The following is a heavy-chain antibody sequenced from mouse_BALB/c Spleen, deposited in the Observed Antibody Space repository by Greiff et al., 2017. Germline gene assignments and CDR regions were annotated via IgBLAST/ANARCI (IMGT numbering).Heavy chain of an antibody. CDR2: ISYSGST. CDR1: GYSITSDYA. D-gene: IGHD1-1*01. Sequence: EVQLQQSGPGLVKPSQSLSLTCTVTGYSITSDYAWNWIRQFPGNKLEWMGYISYSGSTSYNPSLKSRISITRDTSKNQFFLQLNSVTTEDTATYYCANYYGSSYGYFDVWGAGTTVTVSS. V-gene: IGHV3-2*02. CDR3: ANYYGSSYGYFDV. J-gene: IGHJ1*01.